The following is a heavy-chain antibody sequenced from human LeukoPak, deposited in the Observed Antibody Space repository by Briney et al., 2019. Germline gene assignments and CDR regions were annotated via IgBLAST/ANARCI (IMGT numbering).Heavy chain of an antibody. CDR3: VGDPLFDY. CDR2: IWYDGSNK. V-gene: IGHV3-33*01. J-gene: IGHJ4*02. Sequence: GGSLRLSCVVSGLTFRNYGMYWVRQAPGKGLEWVALIWYDGSNKYYADSVKGRFTISRDNPKNTLYLQMNSLRAEDTAVYYCVGDPLFDYWGQGTLVTVSS. CDR1: GLTFRNYG.